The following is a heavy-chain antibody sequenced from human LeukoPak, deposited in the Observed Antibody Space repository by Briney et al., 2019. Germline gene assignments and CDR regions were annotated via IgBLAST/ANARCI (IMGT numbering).Heavy chain of an antibody. CDR3: ARGGRDGYRKGFDY. J-gene: IGHJ4*02. CDR2: ISSSSSYI. V-gene: IGHV3-21*01. CDR1: GFTFSSYS. D-gene: IGHD5-12*01. Sequence: PGGSLRLSCAASGFTFSSYSMKWVRQAPGKGLEWVSSISSSSSYIYYADSVKGRFTISRDNAKNSLYLQMNSLRAEDTAVYYCARGGRDGYRKGFDYWGQGTLVTVSS.